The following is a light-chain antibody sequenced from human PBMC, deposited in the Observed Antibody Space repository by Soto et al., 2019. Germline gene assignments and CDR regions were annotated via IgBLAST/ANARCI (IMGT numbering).Light chain of an antibody. J-gene: IGKJ3*01. CDR2: AAS. Sequence: EIVLTQSPGTLYLSPGERATLSCRASQSVSSNYLAWYQQKRGQAPRLLIYAASARATGIPDRFSGSGSGTDFTLTISGLQSEDFATYYCQQYYSYPPSFTFGPGTKVEI. V-gene: IGKV3-20*01. CDR1: QSVSSNY. CDR3: QQYYSYPPSFT.